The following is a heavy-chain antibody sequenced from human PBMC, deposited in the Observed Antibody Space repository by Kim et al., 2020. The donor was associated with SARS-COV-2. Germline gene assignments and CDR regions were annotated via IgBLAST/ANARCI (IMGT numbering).Heavy chain of an antibody. Sequence: NGRFTISRDNAKNSLYLQMNSLRAEDTAVYYCARDPYDFWTHYYYGMDVWGQGTTVTVSS. J-gene: IGHJ6*02. D-gene: IGHD3-3*01. CDR3: ARDPYDFWTHYYYGMDV. V-gene: IGHV3-11*05.